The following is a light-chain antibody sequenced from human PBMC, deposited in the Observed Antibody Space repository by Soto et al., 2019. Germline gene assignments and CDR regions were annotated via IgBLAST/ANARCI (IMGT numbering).Light chain of an antibody. J-gene: IGKJ5*01. CDR1: RTVSIN. V-gene: IGKV3-15*01. Sequence: EIVMTQSPATLSVSPGERATLSCRASRTVSINLAWYQQKPGQSPRLLIYGASTRATGVPARFSGSGSGTEFTLTISRLQSEDFALYYCQRYNNWPPITFGQGTRLEVK. CDR2: GAS. CDR3: QRYNNWPPIT.